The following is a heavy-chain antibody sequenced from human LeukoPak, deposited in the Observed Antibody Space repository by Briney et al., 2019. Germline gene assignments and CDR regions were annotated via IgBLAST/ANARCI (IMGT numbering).Heavy chain of an antibody. Sequence: GGSLRLSCAASGFTFSSYAMSWVRQAPGKGLGWVSAISGSGGSTYYADSVKGRFTISRDNSKNTLYLQMNSLRAEDTAVYYCARVGYYDSSGYRAFDIWGQGTMVTVSS. CDR2: ISGSGGST. J-gene: IGHJ3*02. CDR1: GFTFSSYA. CDR3: ARVGYYDSSGYRAFDI. D-gene: IGHD3-22*01. V-gene: IGHV3-23*01.